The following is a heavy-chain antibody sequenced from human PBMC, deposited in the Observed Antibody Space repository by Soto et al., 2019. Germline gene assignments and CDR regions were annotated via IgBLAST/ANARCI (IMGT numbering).Heavy chain of an antibody. J-gene: IGHJ1*01. Sequence: ASVKVSCKASGYKFTTYFIHWVRHAPGQGLEWMGMIHPSGDTGYAQKFRGRVTMTIDTSTTTAYMELRNLTSEEKAVYFSVRGYCTTSPCSGDFQFWGQGTLVTVSS. D-gene: IGHD2-15*01. V-gene: IGHV1-46*01. CDR3: VRGYCTTSPCSGDFQF. CDR1: GYKFTTYF. CDR2: IHPSGDT.